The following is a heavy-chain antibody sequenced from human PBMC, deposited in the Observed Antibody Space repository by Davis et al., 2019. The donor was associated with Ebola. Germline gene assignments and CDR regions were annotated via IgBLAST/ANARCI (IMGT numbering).Heavy chain of an antibody. V-gene: IGHV1-69*06. CDR2: IIPIFGTA. CDR3: ATCSGGSCYSLLDYYYGMDV. CDR1: GGTFSSYA. D-gene: IGHD2-15*01. J-gene: IGHJ6*02. Sequence: AASVKVSCKASGGTFSSYAISWVRQAPGQGLEWMGGIIPIFGTANYAQKFQGRVTITADKSTSTAYMELSSLRSEDTAVYYCATCSGGSCYSLLDYYYGMDVWGQGTTVTVSS.